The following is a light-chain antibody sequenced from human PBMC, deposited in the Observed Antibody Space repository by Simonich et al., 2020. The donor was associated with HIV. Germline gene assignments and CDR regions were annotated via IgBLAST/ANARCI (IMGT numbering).Light chain of an antibody. CDR1: SGSVSTSYY. CDR3: VLYMSSGISV. Sequence: QTVVTQEPSFSVSPGGTVTLTCGLSSGSVSTSYYPSWYQQTPGQAPRTLIYYTNTRSSGVPDRFSGSILGNKAALTITGAQADDESDYYCVLYMSSGISVFGGGTKLTVL. J-gene: IGLJ2*01. CDR2: YTN. V-gene: IGLV8-61*01.